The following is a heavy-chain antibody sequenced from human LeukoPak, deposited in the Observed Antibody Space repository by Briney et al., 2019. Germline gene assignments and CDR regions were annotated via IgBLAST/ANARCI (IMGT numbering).Heavy chain of an antibody. CDR3: ARASGLIWFGELLIHTGGAFDI. D-gene: IGHD3-10*01. J-gene: IGHJ3*02. CDR2: IYTSGST. V-gene: IGHV4-4*07. CDR1: GGSISSYY. Sequence: SETLSLTCTVSGGSISSYYWSWIRQPAGKGLEWIGRIYTSGSTNYNPSLKSRVTMSVDTSKNQFSLKLSSVTATDTAVYYCARASGLIWFGELLIHTGGAFDIWGQGTMVTVSS.